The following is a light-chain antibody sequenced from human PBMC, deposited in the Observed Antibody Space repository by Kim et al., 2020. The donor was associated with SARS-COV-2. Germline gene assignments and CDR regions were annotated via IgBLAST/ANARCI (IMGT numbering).Light chain of an antibody. CDR3: NSRGSNDKVL. CDR1: SLRSYY. CDR2: GKN. Sequence: SSELTQDPAVYVALGQTVRITCQGDSLRSYYATWYQQKPGQAPIVVIYGKNNRPSGIPDRFSGSSSGDTASLTITGTQAGDEADYYCNSRGSNDKVLFGGGTKLSGL. V-gene: IGLV3-19*01. J-gene: IGLJ2*01.